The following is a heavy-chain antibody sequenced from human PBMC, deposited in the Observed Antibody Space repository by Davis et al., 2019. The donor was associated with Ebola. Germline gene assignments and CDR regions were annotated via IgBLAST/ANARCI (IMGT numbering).Heavy chain of an antibody. CDR2: INPSGGST. CDR3: AREVIVVVTADQDGYYHYGMDV. Sequence: ASVQVSCNASGYTFTTYYMHWVRQPPGPGLEWMGIINPSGGSTSYAQKFQGRVTMTRDTSTSTVYMELRSLRSEDTAVYYWAREVIVVVTADQDGYYHYGMDVWGQGTTVTVSS. J-gene: IGHJ6*02. V-gene: IGHV1-46*03. CDR1: GYTFTTYY. D-gene: IGHD2-21*02.